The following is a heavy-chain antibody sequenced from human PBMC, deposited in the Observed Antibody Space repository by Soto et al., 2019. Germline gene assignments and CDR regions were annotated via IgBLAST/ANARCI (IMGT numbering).Heavy chain of an antibody. J-gene: IGHJ4*02. Sequence: PSETLSLTCVVSGGSLSSYYWSWIRQPPGKGLEWIGYIYYSGSTNYNPSLKSRVTISVDTSKNQFSLKLSSVTAADTAVYYCARPSGSYLYYFDYWGQGTLVTVSS. D-gene: IGHD1-26*01. CDR3: ARPSGSYLYYFDY. CDR1: GGSLSSYY. CDR2: IYYSGST. V-gene: IGHV4-59*08.